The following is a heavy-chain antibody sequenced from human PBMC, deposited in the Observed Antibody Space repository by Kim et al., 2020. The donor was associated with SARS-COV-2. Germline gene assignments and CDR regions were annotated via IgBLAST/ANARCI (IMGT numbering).Heavy chain of an antibody. D-gene: IGHD6-13*01. CDR3: ARDGGIAAAGATYFDY. V-gene: IGHV3-30-3*01. CDR2: ISYDGSNK. J-gene: IGHJ4*02. CDR1: GFTFSSYA. Sequence: GGSLRLSCAASGFTFSSYAMHWVRQAPGKGLEWVAVISYDGSNKYYADSVKGRFTISRDNSKNTLYLQMNSLRAEDTAVYYCARDGGIAAAGATYFDYWGQGTLVTVSS.